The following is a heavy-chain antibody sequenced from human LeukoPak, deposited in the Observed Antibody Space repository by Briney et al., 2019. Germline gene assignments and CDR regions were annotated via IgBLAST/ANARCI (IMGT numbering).Heavy chain of an antibody. CDR1: GAAITSGSFY. V-gene: IGHV4-61*10. Sequence: SETLSLTCTVSGAAITSGSFYCTWIRQPAGKGLEWIGRIYSNGNTNYNPSPKSRVTISVDTSKNQFSLKLSSVTAADTAVYYCARASRGWYGYDAFDIWGQGTMVTVSS. J-gene: IGHJ3*02. D-gene: IGHD6-19*01. CDR2: IYSNGNT. CDR3: ARASRGWYGYDAFDI.